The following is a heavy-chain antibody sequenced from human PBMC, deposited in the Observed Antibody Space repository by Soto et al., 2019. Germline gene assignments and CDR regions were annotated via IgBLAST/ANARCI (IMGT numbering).Heavy chain of an antibody. CDR3: AKPFWSGYSPANYFDY. CDR1: GFTFSSYA. D-gene: IGHD3-3*01. Sequence: GGSLRLSCAASGFTFSSYAMSWVRQAPGKGLEWVSAISGSGGSTYYADSVKGRFTISRDNSKNTLYLQMNSLRAEDTAVYYCAKPFWSGYSPANYFDYWGQGTLVTVSS. V-gene: IGHV3-23*01. CDR2: ISGSGGST. J-gene: IGHJ4*02.